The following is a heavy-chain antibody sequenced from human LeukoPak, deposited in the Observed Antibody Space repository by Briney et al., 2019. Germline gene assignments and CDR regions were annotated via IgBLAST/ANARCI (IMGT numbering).Heavy chain of an antibody. D-gene: IGHD5-18*01. Sequence: SETLSLTCTVSGGSISSNSYYWGWIRQPPGKGLEWIGEIYHSGSTNYNPSLKSRVTISVDKSKNQFSLKLSSVTAADTAVYYCAREDTAMVKGSYFDYWGQGTLVTVSS. J-gene: IGHJ4*02. V-gene: IGHV4-39*07. CDR1: GGSISSNSYY. CDR2: IYHSGST. CDR3: AREDTAMVKGSYFDY.